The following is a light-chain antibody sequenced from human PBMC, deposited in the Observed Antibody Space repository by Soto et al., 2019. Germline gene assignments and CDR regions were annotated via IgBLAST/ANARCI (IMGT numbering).Light chain of an antibody. CDR1: ETISTF. CDR2: GAS. Sequence: DIQLTQSPSSLSASLGDSITITCRASETISTFLNWYQVQPGKAPRLLVYGASYLQVGVPVRFRASGSGTLFTLTIDNLQRDALASYFCQQFFIAVLTFGGGNRVDI. V-gene: IGKV1-39*01. J-gene: IGKJ4*01. CDR3: QQFFIAVLT.